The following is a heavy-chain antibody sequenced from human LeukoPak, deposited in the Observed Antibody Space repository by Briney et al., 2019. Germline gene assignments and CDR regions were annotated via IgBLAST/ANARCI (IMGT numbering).Heavy chain of an antibody. CDR3: AKGDTTGWSVSAFDN. CDR2: ISLNSVSV. D-gene: IGHD6-19*01. J-gene: IGHJ3*02. V-gene: IGHV3-9*01. CDR1: GFTLDDSA. Sequence: HPRGSLRLSCAASGFTLDDSATHWVCPTVKGLEWLSGISLNSVSVGYADSVQGRFTTSRDNCKNSLYLQMNSLRTEDTALYYCAKGDTTGWSVSAFDNWGRGTMVTVSS.